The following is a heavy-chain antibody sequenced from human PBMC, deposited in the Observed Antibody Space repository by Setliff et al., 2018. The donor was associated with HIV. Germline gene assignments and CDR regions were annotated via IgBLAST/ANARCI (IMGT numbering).Heavy chain of an antibody. D-gene: IGHD2-2*01. CDR1: GGSIRSRDYS. CDR3: ARGLGGYCSSVSCYEADH. Sequence: PSETLSLTCTVSGGSIRSRDYSWGWIRQPPGKGLEWIVSLPHSGATFYNPSLRSRVTTSVDTSKNQFSLRLSSVTAADTAVYYCARGLGGYCSSVSCYEADHWGQGTLVTVSS. V-gene: IGHV4-39*07. CDR2: LPHSGAT. J-gene: IGHJ5*02.